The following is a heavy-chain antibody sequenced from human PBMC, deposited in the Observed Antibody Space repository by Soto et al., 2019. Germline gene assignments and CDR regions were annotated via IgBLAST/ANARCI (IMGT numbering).Heavy chain of an antibody. Sequence: GASVKVSCKASGGTFSSYAISWVRQAPGQGLEWMGGIIPIFGTANYAQKFQGRVTITADESTSTAYMELSSLRSEDTAVYYCARAHPRDCSSTSCYKGEYYYYGMDVWGQGTTVTVSS. V-gene: IGHV1-69*13. CDR1: GGTFSSYA. D-gene: IGHD2-2*02. J-gene: IGHJ6*02. CDR2: IIPIFGTA. CDR3: ARAHPRDCSSTSCYKGEYYYYGMDV.